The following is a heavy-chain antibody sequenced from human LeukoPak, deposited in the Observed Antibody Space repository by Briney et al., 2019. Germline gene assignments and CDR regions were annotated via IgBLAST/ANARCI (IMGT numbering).Heavy chain of an antibody. D-gene: IGHD3-10*01. CDR1: GYTFTSYY. J-gene: IGHJ6*03. CDR3: ARAEGFGELYYMDV. CDR2: INPSGGST. Sequence: ASVKVSCKASGYTFTSYYMHWVRQPPGQGLEWMGIINPSGGSTSYAQKFQGRVTMTSDTSTSKVYMELSSLRSEDTGVYYCARAEGFGELYYMDVWGKGTTVTVSS. V-gene: IGHV1-46*03.